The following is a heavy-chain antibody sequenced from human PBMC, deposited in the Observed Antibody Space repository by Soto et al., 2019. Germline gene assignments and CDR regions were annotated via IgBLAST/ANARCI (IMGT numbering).Heavy chain of an antibody. CDR1: GFTFNNFA. CDR3: AKRRGDGYYDL. D-gene: IGHD7-27*01. J-gene: IGHJ2*01. CDR2: IGGTSGST. Sequence: EVQLLESGGGVVQPGGSLRLSCAASGFTFNNFAMGWVRQAPGEGLEWVSAIGGTSGSTYYSDSVQGRFTISRDNSKNTLYLQLNSLRTEDTAVYYCAKRRGDGYYDLWGRGTLVTVSS. V-gene: IGHV3-23*01.